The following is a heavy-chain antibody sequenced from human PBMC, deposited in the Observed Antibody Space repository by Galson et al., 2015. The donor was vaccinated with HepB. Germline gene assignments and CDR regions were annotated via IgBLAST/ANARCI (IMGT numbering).Heavy chain of an antibody. J-gene: IGHJ6*02. CDR1: GFTFSSYS. Sequence: SLRLSCAASGFTFSSYSMNWVRQAPGKGLEWVSYISSSSSTIYYADSVKGRFTISRDNAKNSLYLQMNSLRDEDTAVYYCARVLVVPAARDQKKYYGMDVWGQGTTVTVSS. CDR3: ARVLVVPAARDQKKYYGMDV. V-gene: IGHV3-48*02. D-gene: IGHD2-2*01. CDR2: ISSSSSTI.